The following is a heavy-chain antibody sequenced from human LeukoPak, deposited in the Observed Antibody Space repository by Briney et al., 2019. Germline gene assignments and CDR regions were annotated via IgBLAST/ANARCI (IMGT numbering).Heavy chain of an antibody. Sequence: SETLSLTCTVSGGSISSGGYYWRWIRQHPGKGLEWIGYIYYSGSTYYNPSLKSRVTISVDTSKNQFSLKLSSVTAADTAVYYCARGAPSGSYLDYWGQGTLVTVSS. CDR3: ARGAPSGSYLDY. CDR1: GGSISSGGYY. D-gene: IGHD1-26*01. CDR2: IYYSGST. J-gene: IGHJ4*02. V-gene: IGHV4-31*03.